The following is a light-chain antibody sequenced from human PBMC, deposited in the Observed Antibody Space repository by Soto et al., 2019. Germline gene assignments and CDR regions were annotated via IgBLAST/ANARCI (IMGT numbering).Light chain of an antibody. CDR2: GAS. J-gene: IGKJ1*01. CDR3: QQYGGSSWT. V-gene: IGKV3-20*01. CDR1: QGLSASY. Sequence: EIVLTQSPGTLSLSPGERATLFCRASQGLSASYLAWYQQKPGQAPRLLVYGASSRATGIPDRFSGSGSGTDFTLIISRLGPEDFAVYYCQQYGGSSWTFGQGTKVDIK.